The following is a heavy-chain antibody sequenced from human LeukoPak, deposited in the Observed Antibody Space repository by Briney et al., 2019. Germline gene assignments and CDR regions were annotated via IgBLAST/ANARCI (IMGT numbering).Heavy chain of an antibody. J-gene: IGHJ4*01. CDR3: ARDGKAEPAARPYYSDY. V-gene: IGHV1-46*01. D-gene: IGHD2-2*02. CDR1: GYTVISHY. Sequence: ASVKVSCKASGYTVISHYMHWVRQAPGQGLEWMGIINPSGGSTSYAQKFQGRVTMTRDTSTSTVYMELSSLRSEDTAVYYCARDGKAEPAARPYYSDYWGQGTLVTVSS. CDR2: INPSGGST.